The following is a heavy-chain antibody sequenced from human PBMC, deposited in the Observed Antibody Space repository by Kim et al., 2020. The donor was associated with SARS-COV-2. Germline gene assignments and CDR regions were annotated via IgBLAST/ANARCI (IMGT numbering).Heavy chain of an antibody. J-gene: IGHJ5*02. V-gene: IGHV3-9*01. CDR3: AKDSEITMA. Sequence: GSIGYADSVKGRFTISRDNAKNSLYLQMNSLRAEDTALYYCAKDSEITMAWGQGTLVTVSS. D-gene: IGHD3-10*01. CDR2: GSI.